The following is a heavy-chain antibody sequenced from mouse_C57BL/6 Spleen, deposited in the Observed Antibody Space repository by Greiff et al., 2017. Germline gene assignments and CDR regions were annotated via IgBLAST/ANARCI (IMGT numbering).Heavy chain of an antibody. CDR1: GYTFTSYW. J-gene: IGHJ1*03. D-gene: IGHD1-3*01. CDR2: IHPNSGST. Sequence: QVQLQQPGAELVKPGASVKLSCKASGYTFTSYWMHWVKQRPGQGLEWIGMIHPNSGSTNYNEKFKSKATLTVDKSSSTAYMQLSSLTSEDSAVYYCARRSGDSYFDVWGTGTTVTVSS. V-gene: IGHV1-64*01. CDR3: ARRSGDSYFDV.